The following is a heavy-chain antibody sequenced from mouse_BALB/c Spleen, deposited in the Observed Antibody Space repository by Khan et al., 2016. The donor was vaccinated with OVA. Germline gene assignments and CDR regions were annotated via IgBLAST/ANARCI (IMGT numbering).Heavy chain of an antibody. CDR3: ATSYFYGYYFDY. D-gene: IGHD1-1*01. V-gene: IGHV5-17*02. CDR2: ISGDSHTI. CDR1: GFTFNSYG. J-gene: IGHJ2*01. Sequence: EVELVESGGDLVQPGRSQKLSCAASGFTFNSYGMHWVRQAPEKGLEWVAYISGDSHTIYYADTVKGRFTISRDNPKNTLFLQMTSLMSEDTAMYYCATSYFYGYYFDYWGPGTTLTVS.